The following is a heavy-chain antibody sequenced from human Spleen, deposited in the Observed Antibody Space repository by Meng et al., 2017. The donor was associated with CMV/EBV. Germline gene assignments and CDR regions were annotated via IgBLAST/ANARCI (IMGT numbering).Heavy chain of an antibody. CDR1: GGSISSYY. Sequence: SETLSLTCTVSGGSISSYYWSWIRQPPGKGLEWIGYIYYIGSTNYNPSLKSRVTISVDTSKNQFSLKLSSVTAADTAVYYCATSITTISWFDPWGQGTLVTVSS. D-gene: IGHD5-12*01. CDR2: IYYIGST. V-gene: IGHV4-59*01. CDR3: ATSITTISWFDP. J-gene: IGHJ5*02.